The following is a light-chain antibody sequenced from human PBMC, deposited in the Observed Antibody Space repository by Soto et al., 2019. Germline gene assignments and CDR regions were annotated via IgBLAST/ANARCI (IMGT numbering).Light chain of an antibody. CDR1: QSISNW. CDR2: DAS. Sequence: DIHMTQPPSTLPASVGDRVTITCRASQSISNWLAWYQQKPGKAPNLLIYDASSLQSGVPSRFSGSGSGTDFTLTISSLQPEDFATYYCQQSYSVPPTFGQGTKVDIK. CDR3: QQSYSVPPT. V-gene: IGKV1-39*01. J-gene: IGKJ1*01.